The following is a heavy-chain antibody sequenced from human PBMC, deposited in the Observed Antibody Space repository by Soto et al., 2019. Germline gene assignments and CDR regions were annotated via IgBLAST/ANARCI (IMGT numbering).Heavy chain of an antibody. Sequence: QVQLVESGGGVVQPGRSLRLSCAASGFTFSSYGMHWVRQAPGKGLEWVAVIWYDGSNKYYADSVKGRFTISRDNSKNTLDLQMNSLRAEDTAVYYCARGLAVAESWGQGTLVTVSS. CDR2: IWYDGSNK. D-gene: IGHD6-19*01. CDR3: ARGLAVAES. V-gene: IGHV3-33*01. J-gene: IGHJ5*02. CDR1: GFTFSSYG.